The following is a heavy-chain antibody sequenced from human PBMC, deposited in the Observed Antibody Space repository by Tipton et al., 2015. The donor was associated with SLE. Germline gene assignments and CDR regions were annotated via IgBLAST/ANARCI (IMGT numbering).Heavy chain of an antibody. CDR2: IYYSGST. J-gene: IGHJ4*02. CDR3: ARDHPVAGPFDY. CDR1: GGSISSHY. Sequence: TLSLTCTVSGGSISSHYWSWIRQPPGKGLEWIGYIYYSGSTNYNPSLKSRVTISVDTSKNQFSLKLSSVTAADTAVYYCARDHPVAGPFDYWGQGTLVTVSS. D-gene: IGHD6-19*01. V-gene: IGHV4-59*11.